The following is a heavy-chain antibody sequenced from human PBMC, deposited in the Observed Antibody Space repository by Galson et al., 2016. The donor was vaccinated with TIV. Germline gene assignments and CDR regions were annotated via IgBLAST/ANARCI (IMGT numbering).Heavy chain of an antibody. CDR3: GRGLNLGAGATTASIDY. CDR1: GYTFTDYY. D-gene: IGHD1-1*01. J-gene: IGHJ4*02. CDR2: INHYSGGT. V-gene: IGHV1-2*02. Sequence: SVKVSCKAFGYTFTDYYMHWVRQSPRQGLEWVGWINHYSGGTNYAQKFQGRVTMTRDTSARTSYLDLSRLGSDETAVYYCGRGLNLGAGATTASIDYRGQGTQVTVSS.